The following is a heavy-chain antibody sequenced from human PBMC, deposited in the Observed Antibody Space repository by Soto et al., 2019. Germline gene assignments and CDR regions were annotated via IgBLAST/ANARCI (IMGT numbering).Heavy chain of an antibody. Sequence: SETLSLTCTVSGGSVSSGSYYWSWIRQPPGKGLEWIGYIYYSGSTNYSPSLKSRVTISVDTSKNQFSLKLSSVTAADTAVYYCARHIVVLTSQGDAFDIWGQGTMVTVSS. V-gene: IGHV4-61*01. D-gene: IGHD2-21*02. CDR1: GGSVSSGSYY. CDR2: IYYSGST. J-gene: IGHJ3*02. CDR3: ARHIVVLTSQGDAFDI.